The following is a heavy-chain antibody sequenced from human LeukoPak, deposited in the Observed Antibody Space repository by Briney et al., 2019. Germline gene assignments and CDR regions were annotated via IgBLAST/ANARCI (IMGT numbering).Heavy chain of an antibody. CDR3: AKRDAYDSSGFSPLFDY. V-gene: IGHV3-23*01. D-gene: IGHD3-22*01. CDR2: INGDGDSS. J-gene: IGHJ4*02. Sequence: QPGGSVRLSCAASGFPFTNYAMGWVRQAPGKGLEWVSGINGDGDSSYYADSVKGRFTISRDNSKSALYLQLNSLRAEDTAVYYCAKRDAYDSSGFSPLFDYWGQGALVTVSS. CDR1: GFPFTNYA.